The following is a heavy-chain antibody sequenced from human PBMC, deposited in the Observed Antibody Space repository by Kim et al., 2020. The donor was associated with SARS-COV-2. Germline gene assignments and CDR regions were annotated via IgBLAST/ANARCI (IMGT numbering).Heavy chain of an antibody. V-gene: IGHV1-46*01. J-gene: IGHJ3*02. Sequence: GRVTMTRDTSTSTVYMELSSLRSEDTAVYYCARPRITMVRGVIVQDAFDIWGQGTMVTVSS. D-gene: IGHD3-10*01. CDR3: ARPRITMVRGVIVQDAFDI.